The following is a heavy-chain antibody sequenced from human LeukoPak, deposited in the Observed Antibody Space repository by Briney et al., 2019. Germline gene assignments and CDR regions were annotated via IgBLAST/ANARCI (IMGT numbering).Heavy chain of an antibody. Sequence: SETLSLTCAVSGGSISSSNWWSWVRQPPGKGLEWFGEIYHSGSTNYNPSLKSRVTISVDKSKNQFSLKLSSVTAADRAVYYCAREGGEGSSSWYYFDYWGQGTLVTVPS. CDR2: IYHSGST. V-gene: IGHV4-4*02. CDR1: GGSISSSNW. D-gene: IGHD6-13*01. J-gene: IGHJ4*02. CDR3: AREGGEGSSSWYYFDY.